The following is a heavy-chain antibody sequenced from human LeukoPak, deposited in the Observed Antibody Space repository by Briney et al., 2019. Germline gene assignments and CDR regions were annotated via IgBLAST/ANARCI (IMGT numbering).Heavy chain of an antibody. V-gene: IGHV1-46*01. CDR2: INPSGGST. J-gene: IGHJ5*02. CDR1: GYTFTSYY. CDR3: ARDFYYGSGSYSWFDP. D-gene: IGHD3-10*01. Sequence: ASVKVSCKASGYTFTSYYMHWVRQAPGQGLEWMGIINPSGGSTSYAQKFQGRVTMTRDTSTSTVYMELSSLRSEDTAVYYCARDFYYGSGSYSWFDPWGQGTLVTVSS.